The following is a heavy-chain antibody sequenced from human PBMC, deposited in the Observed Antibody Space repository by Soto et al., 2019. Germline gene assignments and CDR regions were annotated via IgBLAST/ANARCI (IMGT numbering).Heavy chain of an antibody. V-gene: IGHV3-30*18. D-gene: IGHD3-22*01. CDR2: ISYDGSNK. CDR3: AKDRGYYDSSGYFGAFDI. CDR1: GFTFSSYG. Sequence: QVQLVESGGGVVQPGRSLRLSCAASGFTFSSYGMHWVRQAPGKGLEWVAVISYDGSNKYYADSVKGRFTISRDNSKNTLYLQMNSLRAEDTAVYYCAKDRGYYDSSGYFGAFDIWGQGTMVTVSS. J-gene: IGHJ3*02.